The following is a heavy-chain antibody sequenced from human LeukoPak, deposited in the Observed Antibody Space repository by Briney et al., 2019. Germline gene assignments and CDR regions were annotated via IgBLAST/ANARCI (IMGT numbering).Heavy chain of an antibody. D-gene: IGHD3-9*01. J-gene: IGHJ6*03. Sequence: SETLSLTCAVYSGSFSGYYWSWIRQPPGKGLEWIGEINHSGSTNYNPSLKSRVTISVDTSKNQFSLKLSSVTAADTAVYYCARGHVLRYFDWSQRYYYYMDVWGKGTTVTVSS. CDR2: INHSGST. CDR3: ARGHVLRYFDWSQRYYYYMDV. CDR1: SGSFSGYY. V-gene: IGHV4-34*01.